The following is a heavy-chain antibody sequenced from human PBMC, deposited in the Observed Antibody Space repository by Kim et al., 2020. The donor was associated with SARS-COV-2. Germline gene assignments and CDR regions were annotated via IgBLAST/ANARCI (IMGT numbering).Heavy chain of an antibody. CDR2: IYYSGST. V-gene: IGHV4-31*03. Sequence: SETLSLTCTVSGGSISSGGYYWSWIRQHPGKGLEWIGYIYYSGSTYYNPSLQSRVTISVDTSKNQFSLKLSSVTAADTAVYYCARAPYDFWSGYYPWRGFDPWGQGTLVTVSS. CDR3: ARAPYDFWSGYYPWRGFDP. CDR1: GGSISSGGYY. J-gene: IGHJ5*02. D-gene: IGHD3-3*01.